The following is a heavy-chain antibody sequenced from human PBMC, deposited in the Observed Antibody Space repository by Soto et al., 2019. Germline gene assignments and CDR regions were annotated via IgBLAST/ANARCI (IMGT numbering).Heavy chain of an antibody. J-gene: IGHJ4*02. CDR2: ISYDGSNK. D-gene: IGHD1-7*01. CDR3: AREFRDPYNWNSPFDY. Sequence: GGSLRLSCAASGFTFSSYAMHWVRQAPGKGLEWVAVISYDGSNKYYADSVKGRFTISRDNSKNTLYLQMNSLRAEDTAVYYCAREFRDPYNWNSPFDYWGQGTLVTVSS. V-gene: IGHV3-30-3*01. CDR1: GFTFSSYA.